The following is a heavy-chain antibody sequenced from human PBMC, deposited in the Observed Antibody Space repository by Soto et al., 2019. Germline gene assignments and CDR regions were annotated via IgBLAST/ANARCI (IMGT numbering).Heavy chain of an antibody. CDR3: ARIGLLMGRGDENGFAP. Sequence: PSGTLSISCTVSIGSFSSYFCCWILQPPGRGLEWIGFIYYAGSTKYNPSLNSRVTISVDTSKNQFSLTVTSVTAADTAVYYCARIGLLMGRGDENGFAPFGQRILFTV. V-gene: IGHV4-59*08. CDR1: IGSFSSYF. J-gene: IGHJ5*02. D-gene: IGHD3-10*01. CDR2: IYYAGST.